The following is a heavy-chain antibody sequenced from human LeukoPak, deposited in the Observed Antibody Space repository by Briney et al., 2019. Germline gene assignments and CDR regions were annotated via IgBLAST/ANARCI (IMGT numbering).Heavy chain of an antibody. CDR2: TYYRSKWYN. D-gene: IGHD6-13*01. J-gene: IGHJ4*02. V-gene: IGHV6-1*01. Sequence: SQTLSLTCAISGDSFSSNSAAWNWLRQSPSRGLEWLGRTYYRSKWYNDYAVSVKSRMTINPDTSKNQFSLQLNSVTPEDTAVYYCARDFRKAAAGFDYWGQGTLVTVSS. CDR1: GDSFSSNSAA. CDR3: ARDFRKAAAGFDY.